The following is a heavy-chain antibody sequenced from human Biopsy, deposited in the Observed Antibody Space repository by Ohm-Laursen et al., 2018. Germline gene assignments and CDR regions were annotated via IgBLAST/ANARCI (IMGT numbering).Heavy chain of an antibody. Sequence: SETLSLTCEVYGKTFSDYYWSWIRQPPGKGLEWIGQINQSGRTNYNPSLKSRVNISADKSNNQFSLKLTSVTSADTAVYFCGNEVHGRDYWGLGAQVTVSS. J-gene: IGHJ4*02. V-gene: IGHV4-34*08. D-gene: IGHD2-15*01. CDR3: GNEVHGRDY. CDR2: INQSGRT. CDR1: GKTFSDYY.